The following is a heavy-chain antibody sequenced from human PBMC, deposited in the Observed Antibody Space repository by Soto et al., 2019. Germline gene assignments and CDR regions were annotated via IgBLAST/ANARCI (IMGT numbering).Heavy chain of an antibody. J-gene: IGHJ5*02. CDR2: IYYSGST. Sequence: SETLSLTSTVSGGSISSGGYYWSWIRQHPGKGLEWIGYIYYSGSTYYNPSLKSRVTISVDTSKNQFSLKLSSVTAADTAVYYCARVEGGSRRFDPWGQGTLVTVSS. CDR3: ARVEGGSRRFDP. V-gene: IGHV4-31*03. D-gene: IGHD6-25*01. CDR1: GGSISSGGYY.